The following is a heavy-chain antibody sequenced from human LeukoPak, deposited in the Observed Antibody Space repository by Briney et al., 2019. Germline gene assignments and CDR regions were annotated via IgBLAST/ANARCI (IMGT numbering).Heavy chain of an antibody. Sequence: GGSLRLSCAASGFPFSAYAMSWVRQAPGKGLEWVSAISASGDTTYYADSVRGRFTISRDNSKNTLYLQTNSLRAEDTAVYYCAKDLTIVVVPAASAFDIWGQGTMVTVSS. CDR2: ISASGDTT. CDR3: AKDLTIVVVPAASAFDI. V-gene: IGHV3-23*01. D-gene: IGHD2-2*01. CDR1: GFPFSAYA. J-gene: IGHJ3*02.